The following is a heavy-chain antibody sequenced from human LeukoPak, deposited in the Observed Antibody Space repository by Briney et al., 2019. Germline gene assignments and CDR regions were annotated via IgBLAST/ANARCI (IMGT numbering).Heavy chain of an antibody. CDR2: TYYRSKWYN. CDR3: ARGYSSSWYGLGWFDP. J-gene: IGHJ5*02. V-gene: IGHV6-1*01. Sequence: SQTLSLTGAISGDSVSSNSAAWNWIRQSPSRGLEWLGRTYYRSKWYNDYAVSVKSRITINPDTSKNQFSLQLNSVTPEDTAVYYCARGYSSSWYGLGWFDPWGQGTLVTVSS. CDR1: GDSVSSNSAA. D-gene: IGHD6-13*01.